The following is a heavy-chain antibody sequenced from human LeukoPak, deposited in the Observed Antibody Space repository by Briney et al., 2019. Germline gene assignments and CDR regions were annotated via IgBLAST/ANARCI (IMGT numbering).Heavy chain of an antibody. CDR1: TDSTTSNW. D-gene: IGHD6-13*01. CDR2: IYYTGTT. CDR3: ARSMAAAGPTHNWFDP. J-gene: IGHJ5*02. Sequence: PSETLSLTCAVSTDSTTSNWWSWVRQPPGKGLEWIGSIYYTGTTYYNPSLKSRVTVSVDTSKNQFSLKLTSVTAADTAVYYCARSMAAAGPTHNWFDPWGHGTLVTVSS. V-gene: IGHV4-39*01.